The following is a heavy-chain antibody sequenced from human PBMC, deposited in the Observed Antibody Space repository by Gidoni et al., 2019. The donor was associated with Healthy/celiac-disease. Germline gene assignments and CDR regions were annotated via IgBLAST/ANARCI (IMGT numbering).Heavy chain of an antibody. V-gene: IGHV3-23*01. CDR3: ANLDNKYYYYYYMDV. CDR1: GFTFSSYA. CDR2: ISGSGGSP. Sequence: EVQLLESGGGLVQPGGSLRLSCAASGFTFSSYAMSWVRQAPGKGLEWVSAISGSGGSPYYADSVKGRFTISRDNAKNTLYLQINSLRAEDTAVYYCANLDNKYYYYYYMDVWGKGTTVTVSS. J-gene: IGHJ6*03.